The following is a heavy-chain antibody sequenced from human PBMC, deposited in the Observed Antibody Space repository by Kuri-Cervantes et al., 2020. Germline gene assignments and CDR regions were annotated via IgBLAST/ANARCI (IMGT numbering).Heavy chain of an antibody. Sequence: ASVKVSCKASGYTFTGYYMHWVRQAPGQGLEWMGRINPNSGGTNYAQKFQGWVTMTRDTSISTAYMELSRLRSDDTAVYYCAREGYSSSWYSALHFDYWGQGTLVTVSS. V-gene: IGHV1-2*04. D-gene: IGHD6-13*01. CDR2: INPNSGGT. CDR3: AREGYSSSWYSALHFDY. CDR1: GYTFTGYY. J-gene: IGHJ4*02.